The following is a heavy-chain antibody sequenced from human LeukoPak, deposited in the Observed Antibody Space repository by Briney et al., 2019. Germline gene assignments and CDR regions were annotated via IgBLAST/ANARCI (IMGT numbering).Heavy chain of an antibody. V-gene: IGHV1-18*01. J-gene: IGHJ6*02. CDR1: GYTFTSYG. CDR3: AREGTGLRFLEWYKLGYYGMDV. Sequence: ASVKVSCKASGYTFTSYGISWVRQAPGQGLEWMGWISAYNGNTNYAQKLQGRVTMTTDISTSTAYMELRSLRSDDTAVYYCAREGTGLRFLEWYKLGYYGMDVWGRGTTVTVSS. D-gene: IGHD3-3*01. CDR2: ISAYNGNT.